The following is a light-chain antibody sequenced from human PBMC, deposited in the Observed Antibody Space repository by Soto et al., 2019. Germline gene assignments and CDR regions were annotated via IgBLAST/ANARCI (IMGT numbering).Light chain of an antibody. Sequence: QSLLTQPASVSGSPVQSITISCTGTSSDVGGYKYVSWYQQHPGKSPKLMIYEVSNRPSGVSNRFSGSKSGNTASLTISGLQAEDEADYYGCSYAGXFYVLGTGTKVXV. V-gene: IGLV2-14*01. CDR1: SSDVGGYKY. CDR3: CSYAGXFYV. CDR2: EVS. J-gene: IGLJ1*01.